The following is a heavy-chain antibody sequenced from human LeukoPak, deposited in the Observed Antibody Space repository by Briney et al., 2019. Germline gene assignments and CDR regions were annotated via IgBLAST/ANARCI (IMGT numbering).Heavy chain of an antibody. CDR1: GYTFTSYA. CDR3: ARISGYDLYYYYGMDV. CDR2: INTNTGNP. Sequence: GASAKVSCKASGYTFTSYAMNWVRQAPGQGLEWMGWINTNTGNPTYAQGFTGRFVFSLDTSVSTAYLQISSLKAEDTAVYYCARISGYDLYYYYGMDVWGQGTTATVSS. V-gene: IGHV7-4-1*02. D-gene: IGHD5-12*01. J-gene: IGHJ6*02.